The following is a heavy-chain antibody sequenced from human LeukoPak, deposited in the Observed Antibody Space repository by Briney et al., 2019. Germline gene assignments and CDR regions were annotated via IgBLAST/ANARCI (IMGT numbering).Heavy chain of an antibody. CDR2: INPNSGGT. D-gene: IGHD6-13*01. J-gene: IGHJ4*02. CDR3: ASTIAAAATAPLDY. CDR1: GYTFTDYY. Sequence: GASVTVSYKASGYTFTDYYMQWVRQAPGQGLEWVGWINPNSGGTNYAQKFQGWVTMTRDTSISTAYMELSRLRSDDTAVYYCASTIAAAATAPLDYWGQGTLVTVSS. V-gene: IGHV1-2*04.